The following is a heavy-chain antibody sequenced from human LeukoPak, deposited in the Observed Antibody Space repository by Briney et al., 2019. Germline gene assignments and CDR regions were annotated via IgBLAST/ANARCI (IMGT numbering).Heavy chain of an antibody. CDR3: AAVVIGGDYYGSGKRRFDP. CDR1: GFTFTSSA. CDR2: IVVGSGNT. Sequence: SVKVSCKASGFTFTSSAMQWVRQARGQRLEWIGWIVVGSGNTNYAQKFQERVTITRDMSTSTAYMELSSLRSEDTAVYYWAAVVIGGDYYGSGKRRFDPWGQGTLVTVSS. J-gene: IGHJ5*02. V-gene: IGHV1-58*02. D-gene: IGHD3-10*01.